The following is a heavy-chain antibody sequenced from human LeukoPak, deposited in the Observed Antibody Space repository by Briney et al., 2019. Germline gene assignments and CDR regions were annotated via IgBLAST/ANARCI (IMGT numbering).Heavy chain of an antibody. CDR2: VYYSGNT. Sequence: SETLFLTCTVSGGSISGADYYWSWIRQPPGKGLEWIGYVYYSGNTYYSPSLESRLTISVDTSKNQFSLKLNSVTAADTAVYYCARGGGGSSTVTTYWFDPWGQGALVTVSS. V-gene: IGHV4-30-4*01. CDR3: ARGGGGSSTVTTYWFDP. J-gene: IGHJ5*02. CDR1: GGSISGADYY. D-gene: IGHD4-17*01.